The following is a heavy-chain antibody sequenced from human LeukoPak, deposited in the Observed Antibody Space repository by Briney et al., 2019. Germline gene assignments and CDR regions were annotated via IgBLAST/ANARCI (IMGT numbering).Heavy chain of an antibody. Sequence: GGSLRLSCAASGFTFSSYGMHWVRQAPGKGLEWVAVISYGGSNKYYADSVKGRFTISRDNSKNTLYLQMNSLRAEDTAVYYCAKDQGLVVVAATDAFDIWGQGTMVTVSS. V-gene: IGHV3-30*18. CDR1: GFTFSSYG. D-gene: IGHD2-15*01. CDR2: ISYGGSNK. J-gene: IGHJ3*02. CDR3: AKDQGLVVVAATDAFDI.